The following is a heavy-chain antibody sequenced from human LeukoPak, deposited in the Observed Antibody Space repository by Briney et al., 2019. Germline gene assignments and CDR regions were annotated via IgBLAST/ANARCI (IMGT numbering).Heavy chain of an antibody. V-gene: IGHV3-23*01. J-gene: IGHJ4*02. Sequence: GGSLRLSCAASGFTFSSYAMSWVRQAPGKGLEWVSAISGTGSSTYSADSVKGRFTISRDNSKNTLYLQMNSLRAEDTAVYYCAKENGYNYYFDYWGQGTLVTVSS. CDR2: ISGTGSST. D-gene: IGHD5-24*01. CDR3: AKENGYNYYFDY. CDR1: GFTFSSYA.